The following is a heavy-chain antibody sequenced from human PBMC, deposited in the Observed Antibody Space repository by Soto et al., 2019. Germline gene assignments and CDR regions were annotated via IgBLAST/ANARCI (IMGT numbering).Heavy chain of an antibody. CDR3: ARARAVLNWFDP. CDR2: IYYSGST. V-gene: IGHV4-30-4*01. J-gene: IGHJ5*02. Sequence: TLSLTCTVSGGSISSGDYYWSWIRQPPGKGLEWIGYIYYSGSTYYNPSLKSRVTISVDTSKNQFSLKLSSVTAADTAVYYCARARAVLNWFDPWGQGTLVTVSS. CDR1: GGSISSGDYY. D-gene: IGHD3-10*01.